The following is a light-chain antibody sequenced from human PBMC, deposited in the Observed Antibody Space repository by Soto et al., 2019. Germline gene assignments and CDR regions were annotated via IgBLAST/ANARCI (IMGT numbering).Light chain of an antibody. CDR3: CSYTVSGTYV. J-gene: IGLJ1*01. CDR2: AVS. CDR1: SSDVGGYNY. V-gene: IGLV2-14*01. Sequence: QSVLTQPASVSGSPGQSITISCTGTSSDVGGYNYVSWYQQHPGKAPKLMIYAVSNRPSGVSNRFSGSRSGNTATLTISGLQAEDEAAYYCCSYTVSGTYVSGTGTKVTVL.